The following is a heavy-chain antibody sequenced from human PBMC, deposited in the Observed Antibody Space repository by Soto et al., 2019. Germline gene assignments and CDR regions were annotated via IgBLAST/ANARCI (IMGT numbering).Heavy chain of an antibody. CDR3: ARYHYYFFFIGFYFVMVKCYYYYGMDV. V-gene: IGHV3-30-3*01. J-gene: IGHJ6*02. CDR1: GFTFSSYA. D-gene: IGHD3-3*01. CDR2: ISYDGSNK. Sequence: PGGSLRLSCAASGFTFSSYAMHWVRQAPGKGLEWVAVISYDGSNKYYADSVKGRFTISRDNSKNTLYLQMNSLRAEDTAVYYFARYHYYFFFIGFYFVMVKCYYYYGMDVWGQGTTVTVSS.